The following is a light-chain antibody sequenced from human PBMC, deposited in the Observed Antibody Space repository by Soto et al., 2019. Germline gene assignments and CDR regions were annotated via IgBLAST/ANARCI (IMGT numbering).Light chain of an antibody. Sequence: DIQMTQSPSSLSASVGDRVTITCRASQDIDRYLNWYQHKPGKAPKLLIYDASRLETGVPLRLSGDGYGTDFTLIIHSLQPEDTATYYCQQYESLASFGPGTKVDL. CDR3: QQYESLAS. CDR2: DAS. V-gene: IGKV1-33*01. J-gene: IGKJ3*01. CDR1: QDIDRY.